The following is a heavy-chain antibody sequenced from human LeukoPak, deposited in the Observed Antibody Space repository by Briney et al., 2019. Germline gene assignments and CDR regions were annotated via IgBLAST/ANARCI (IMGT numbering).Heavy chain of an antibody. CDR3: ARRGCLGTCYSGFDY. D-gene: IGHD2-15*01. CDR2: ISTSSSTI. V-gene: IGHV3-48*02. Sequence: GGSLRLSCAASGFTFSSYSMNWVRQAPGKGPEWVSSISTSSSTIYYADSVKGRFTISRDNAKNSLYLEVNSLRDEDTAVYYCARRGCLGTCYSGFDYWGQGTLVTVSS. CDR1: GFTFSSYS. J-gene: IGHJ4*02.